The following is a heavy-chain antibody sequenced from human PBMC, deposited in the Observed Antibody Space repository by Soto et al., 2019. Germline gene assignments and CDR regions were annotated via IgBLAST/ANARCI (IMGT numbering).Heavy chain of an antibody. V-gene: IGHV1-3*01. D-gene: IGHD3-10*01. J-gene: IGHJ6*02. CDR3: ARGEVVFRVVRGVMDV. Sequence: VASVKVSCKASGYTFTRYTMNWVRQAPGQRLEWMGWINPDNGNTKSSQKFQDRVIITRDTSASTAYMDLSSLRSEDTAVYYCARGEVVFRVVRGVMDVWGQGTTVTVSS. CDR2: INPDNGNT. CDR1: GYTFTRYT.